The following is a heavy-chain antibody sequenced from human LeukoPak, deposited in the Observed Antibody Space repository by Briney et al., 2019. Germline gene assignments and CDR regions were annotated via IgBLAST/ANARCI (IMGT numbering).Heavy chain of an antibody. CDR1: GFTFSSYA. CDR2: ISYDGSNK. D-gene: IGHD3-10*01. CDR3: ARDQARLLLWFGELYNYYGMDV. Sequence: TGGSLRLSCAASGFTFSSYAMHWVRQAPGKGLEWVAVISYDGSNKYYADSVKGRFTISRDNSKNTLYLQMNSLRAEDTAVYYCARDQARLLLWFGELYNYYGMDVWGKGTTVTVSS. V-gene: IGHV3-30*04. J-gene: IGHJ6*04.